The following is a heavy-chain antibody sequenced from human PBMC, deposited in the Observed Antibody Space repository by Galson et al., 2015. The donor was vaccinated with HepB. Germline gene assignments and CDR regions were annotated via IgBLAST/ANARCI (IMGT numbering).Heavy chain of an antibody. J-gene: IGHJ4*02. Sequence: SVKVSCKASGYTFTSYGISWVRQAPGQGLEWMGWISAYNGNTNYAQKLQGRVTMTTDTSTSTAYMELRSLRSDDTAVYYCARGPYYYDSSGPNQARDYWGQGTLVTVSS. D-gene: IGHD3-22*01. CDR1: GYTFTSYG. V-gene: IGHV1-18*01. CDR3: ARGPYYYDSSGPNQARDY. CDR2: ISAYNGNT.